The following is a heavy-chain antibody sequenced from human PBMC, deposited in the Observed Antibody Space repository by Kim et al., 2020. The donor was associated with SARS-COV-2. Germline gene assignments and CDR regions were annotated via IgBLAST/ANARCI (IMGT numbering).Heavy chain of an antibody. CDR1: GYSISSGYY. CDR2: IYHSGST. J-gene: IGHJ4*01. CDR3: ARAYDILTGYYILDY. Sequence: SETLSLTCTVSGYSISSGYYWGWIRQPPGKGLEWIGSIYHSGSTYYNPSLKSRVTISVDTSKNQFSLKLSSVTAADTAVYYCARAYDILTGYYILDYWG. V-gene: IGHV4-38-2*02. D-gene: IGHD3-9*01.